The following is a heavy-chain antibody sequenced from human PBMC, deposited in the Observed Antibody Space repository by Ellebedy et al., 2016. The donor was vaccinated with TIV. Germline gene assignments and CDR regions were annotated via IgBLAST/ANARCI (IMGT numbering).Heavy chain of an antibody. D-gene: IGHD2/OR15-2a*01. J-gene: IGHJ6*03. CDR2: AYHSGGT. V-gene: IGHV4-59*01. Sequence: SETLSLTCVVSDGSIRPYYWTWIRQPPGRGLEWIGYAYHSGGTDYNPSLESRVTISVDTSKNQISLRLTPVTAADTAVYYCARVGTELVTVEEYYYYMDVWGKGTTVTVSS. CDR1: DGSIRPYY. CDR3: ARVGTELVTVEEYYYYMDV.